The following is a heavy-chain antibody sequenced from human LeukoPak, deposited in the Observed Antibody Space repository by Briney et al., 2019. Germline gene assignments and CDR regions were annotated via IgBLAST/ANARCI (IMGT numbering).Heavy chain of an antibody. CDR2: IKSKTDGGTT. CDR3: TREDNDFLGNDWFDP. Sequence: GGSLRLSCAASGFTFSNAWMSWVRQAPGKGLEWVGRIKSKTDGGTTDYAAPVKGRFTISRDDSKNTLFLQMNSLQTEDTAVYYCTREDNDFLGNDWFDPWGQGTLVTVSS. V-gene: IGHV3-15*01. D-gene: IGHD3-3*01. J-gene: IGHJ5*02. CDR1: GFTFSNAW.